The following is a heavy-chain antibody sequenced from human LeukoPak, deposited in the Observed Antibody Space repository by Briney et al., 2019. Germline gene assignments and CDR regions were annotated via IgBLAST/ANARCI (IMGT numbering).Heavy chain of an antibody. V-gene: IGHV4-38-2*02. CDR1: GYSISSGYY. CDR2: IYHSGST. J-gene: IGHJ4*02. Sequence: PSETLSPTCTVSGYSISSGYYWGWIRQPPGKGLEWIGSIYHSGSTYYNPSLKSRVTISVDTSKNQFSLKLSSVTAADTAVYYCARDTAAQGFDYWGQGTLVTVSS. CDR3: ARDTAAQGFDY.